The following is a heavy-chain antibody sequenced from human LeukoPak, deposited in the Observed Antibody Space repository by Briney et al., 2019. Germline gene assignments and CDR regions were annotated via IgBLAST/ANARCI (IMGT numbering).Heavy chain of an antibody. CDR3: ATDRGEWNTPMVRGYYYYGMDV. D-gene: IGHD3-10*01. J-gene: IGHJ6*02. V-gene: IGHV3-30*04. CDR2: ISYDGRNE. CDR1: EFTFSSYA. Sequence: GGSLRLSCAASEFTFSSYAMTWVRQAPGKGLEWVAVISYDGRNESYADSVEGRFTISRDNSKNTLYLQMNSLRSEDTAVYYCATDRGEWNTPMVRGYYYYGMDVWGQGTTVTVSS.